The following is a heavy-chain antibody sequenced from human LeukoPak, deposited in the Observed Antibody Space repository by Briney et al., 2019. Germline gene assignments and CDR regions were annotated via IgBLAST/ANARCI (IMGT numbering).Heavy chain of an antibody. Sequence: GGSLRLSCGASGFTFNIHAMHWVRQAPGKGLEWVAAVSSYDGYRKTYADSVKGRFTISRDNSKNTLFLQMNSLRAEDTAVYYCAKDRLGRESDYWGQGTLVTVSS. CDR3: AKDRLGRESDY. CDR2: VSSYDGYRK. D-gene: IGHD1-14*01. V-gene: IGHV3-30-3*01. CDR1: GFTFNIHA. J-gene: IGHJ4*02.